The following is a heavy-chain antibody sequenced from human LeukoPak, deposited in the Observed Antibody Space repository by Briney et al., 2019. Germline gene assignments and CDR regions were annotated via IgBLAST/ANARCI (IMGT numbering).Heavy chain of an antibody. CDR2: ISSSSSTI. CDR3: ARDWGSGWYTPYFDY. D-gene: IGHD6-19*01. V-gene: IGHV3-11*04. J-gene: IGHJ4*02. CDR1: GFTFSDYY. Sequence: GGSLRLSCAASGFTFSDYYMSWIRQAPGKGLEWVSYISSSSSTIYYADSVKGRFTISRDNAKNSLYLQMNSLRAEDTAVYYCARDWGSGWYTPYFDYWGQGTLVTVSS.